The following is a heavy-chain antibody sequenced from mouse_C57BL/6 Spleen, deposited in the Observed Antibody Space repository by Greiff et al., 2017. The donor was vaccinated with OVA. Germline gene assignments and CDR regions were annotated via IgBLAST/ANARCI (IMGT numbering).Heavy chain of an antibody. J-gene: IGHJ2*01. CDR3: ARPRDSSGYNY. V-gene: IGHV1-50*01. D-gene: IGHD3-2*02. Sequence: QVQLQQPGAELVKPGASVKLSCKASGYTFTSYWMQWVKQRPGQGLEWIGEIDPSDSYTNYNQKFKGKATLTVDTSSSTAYMQLSSLTSVDSAVDYWARPRDSSGYNYWGQGTTLTVSS. CDR1: GYTFTSYW. CDR2: IDPSDSYT.